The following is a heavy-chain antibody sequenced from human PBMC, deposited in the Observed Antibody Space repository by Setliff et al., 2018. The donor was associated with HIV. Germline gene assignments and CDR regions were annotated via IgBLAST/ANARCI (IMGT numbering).Heavy chain of an antibody. V-gene: IGHV4-39*01. D-gene: IGHD6-13*01. CDR3: AAAEGQGPWYFFDN. CDR2: IYYNGKT. CDR1: GASISSPIYY. Sequence: SETLSLTCSVSGASISSPIYYWGWIRQAPGKGLEWIGNIYYNGKTNYKPSLERRLTISVDTSKNQFSLSLSSVTATDTALYFCAAAEGQGPWYFFDNRGQGTQVTVSS. J-gene: IGHJ4*02.